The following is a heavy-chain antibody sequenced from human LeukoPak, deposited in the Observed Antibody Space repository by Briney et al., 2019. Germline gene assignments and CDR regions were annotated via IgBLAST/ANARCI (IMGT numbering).Heavy chain of an antibody. J-gene: IGHJ5*02. V-gene: IGHV3-23*01. D-gene: IGHD6-19*01. CDR2: ISGGGERT. CDR1: GIVFSNTA. Sequence: GGSLRLSCAASGIVFSNTAMDWARQSPGRGLEWVSAISGGGERTFYADSVKGRFTISRDNSKNMVYLQMNSLRADDTAIYYCGKDGGQYSSGPEFNPRGQGALVTVSS. CDR3: GKDGGQYSSGPEFNP.